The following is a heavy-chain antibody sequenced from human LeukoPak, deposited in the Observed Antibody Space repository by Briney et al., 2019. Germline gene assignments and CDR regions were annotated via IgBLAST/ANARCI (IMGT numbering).Heavy chain of an antibody. Sequence: GGSLRLSCAASGFTFSSYGMHWVRQAPGKGLEWVAFIRYDGSNKYYADSVKGRFTISRDNSKNTLYLQMNSLRAEDTAVYYCAVSGSYDYYYYYMDVWGKGTTVTISS. CDR3: AVSGSYDYYYYYMDV. V-gene: IGHV3-30*02. CDR1: GFTFSSYG. J-gene: IGHJ6*03. D-gene: IGHD1-26*01. CDR2: IRYDGSNK.